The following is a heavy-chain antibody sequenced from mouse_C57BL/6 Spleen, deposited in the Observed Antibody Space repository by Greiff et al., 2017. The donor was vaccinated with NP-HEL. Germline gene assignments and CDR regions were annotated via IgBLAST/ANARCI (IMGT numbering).Heavy chain of an antibody. CDR1: GFSLSTSGMG. CDR2: IYWDDDK. Sequence: QVTLKESGPGILQSSQTLSLTCSFSGFSLSTSGMGVSWIRQPSGKGLEWLAHIYWDDDKRYNPSLKSRLTISKDTSRNQVFLKITSVDTADTATYYCARNDDGYLYYAMDYWGQGTSVTVSS. V-gene: IGHV8-12*01. CDR3: ARNDDGYLYYAMDY. D-gene: IGHD2-3*01. J-gene: IGHJ4*01.